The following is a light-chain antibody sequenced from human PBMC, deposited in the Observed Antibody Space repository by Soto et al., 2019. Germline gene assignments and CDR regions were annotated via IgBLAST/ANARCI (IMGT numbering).Light chain of an antibody. J-gene: IGLJ2*01. Sequence: QSALTQPASVSGSPRQAITISCTGTSSDVGGYNYVSWYQQHPGKAPKLMIYEVSNRPSGVSNRFSGSKSGNTASLTISGLQAEDEADYYCSSYTSSSVVVFGGGTKVTV. CDR3: SSYTSSSVVV. CDR2: EVS. CDR1: SSDVGGYNY. V-gene: IGLV2-14*01.